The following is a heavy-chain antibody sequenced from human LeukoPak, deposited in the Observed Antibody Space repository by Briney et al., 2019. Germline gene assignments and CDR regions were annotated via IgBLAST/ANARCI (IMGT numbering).Heavy chain of an antibody. J-gene: IGHJ4*02. CDR1: GFTFSNYA. V-gene: IGHV3-23*01. Sequence: GGSLRLSCAASGFTFSNYAMSWVRQAPGKGLEWVSGISGSGGSTYYADSVKGHFTISRDNSKNTLYLQMNSLRAEDTAVYYCAKGREGLRYFDWLLNYFDYWGQGTLVTVSS. CDR3: AKGREGLRYFDWLLNYFDY. CDR2: ISGSGGST. D-gene: IGHD3-9*01.